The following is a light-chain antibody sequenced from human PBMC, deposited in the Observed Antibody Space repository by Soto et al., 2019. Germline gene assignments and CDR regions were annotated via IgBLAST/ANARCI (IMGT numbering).Light chain of an antibody. Sequence: EIVLTQSPDTLSLSPGERATLSCRASQSVSSDYLVWYQQKPGQAPRLLIYGASSRATGIPDRFSGSGSGTYFTLTISRLEPEDVAVYYCQQYGSSGTFGQGTKVEIK. CDR1: QSVSSDY. CDR2: GAS. J-gene: IGKJ1*01. V-gene: IGKV3-20*01. CDR3: QQYGSSGT.